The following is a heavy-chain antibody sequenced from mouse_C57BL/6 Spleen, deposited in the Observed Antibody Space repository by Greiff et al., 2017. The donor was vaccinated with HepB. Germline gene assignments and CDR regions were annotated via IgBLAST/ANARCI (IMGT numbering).Heavy chain of an antibody. Sequence: VQLQQPGAELVKPGASVKLSCKASGYTFTSYWMQWVKQRPGQGLEWIGEIDPSDSYTNYNQKFKGKATLTVDTSSSTAYMQLSSLTSEDSAVYYCARELGYYYAMDYWGQGTSVTVSS. J-gene: IGHJ4*01. V-gene: IGHV1-50*01. CDR2: IDPSDSYT. D-gene: IGHD4-1*01. CDR1: GYTFTSYW. CDR3: ARELGYYYAMDY.